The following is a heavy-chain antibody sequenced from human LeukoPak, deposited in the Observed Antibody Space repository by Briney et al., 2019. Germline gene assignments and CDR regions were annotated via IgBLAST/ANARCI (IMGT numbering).Heavy chain of an antibody. D-gene: IGHD3-22*01. J-gene: IGHJ5*02. CDR1: GVSIRSDNYF. CDR3: ARRWNYYDRSDYRNCFDP. CDR2: IYHSGST. V-gene: IGHV4-39*01. Sequence: PSETLSLTCTVSGVSIRSDNYFWGWIRQPPGKWLEWIGNIYHSGSTYYNPSLKSRVTLSIDTSQNQFSLKLSSVTAADTAVYYCARRWNYYDRSDYRNCFDPWGRGTLVTVSS.